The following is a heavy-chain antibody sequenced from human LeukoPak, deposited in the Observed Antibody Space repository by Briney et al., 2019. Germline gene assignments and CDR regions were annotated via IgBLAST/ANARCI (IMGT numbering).Heavy chain of an antibody. Sequence: PGRSLRLSFAASGFTFDDYAMHWVRQAPGKGLEWVSGISWNSGSIGYADSVKGRFTISRDNAKNSLYLQMNSLRAEDTASYYCAKGSYYDILTGYYEFDYWGQGTLVTVSS. D-gene: IGHD3-9*01. CDR2: ISWNSGSI. V-gene: IGHV3-9*01. CDR1: GFTFDDYA. J-gene: IGHJ4*02. CDR3: AKGSYYDILTGYYEFDY.